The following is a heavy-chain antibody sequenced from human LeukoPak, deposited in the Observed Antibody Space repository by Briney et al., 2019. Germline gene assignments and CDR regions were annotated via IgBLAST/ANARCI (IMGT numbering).Heavy chain of an antibody. J-gene: IGHJ2*01. V-gene: IGHV4-59*01. D-gene: IGHD6-13*01. Sequence: SETLSLTCTVSGGSITSYYWSWIRQPPGKGLEWIGYIYYSGSTNYSPSLKSRLAISVDTSKNQFSLKLSSVTAADTAVYYCARTYGSSGLGYFDLWGRGTLVTVSS. CDR3: ARTYGSSGLGYFDL. CDR1: GGSITSYY. CDR2: IYYSGST.